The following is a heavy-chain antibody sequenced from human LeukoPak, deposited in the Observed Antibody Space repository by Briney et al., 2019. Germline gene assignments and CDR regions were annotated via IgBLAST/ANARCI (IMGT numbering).Heavy chain of an antibody. J-gene: IGHJ4*02. CDR3: ARVDKNGGTTFDY. CDR2: INHSGST. V-gene: IGHV4-34*01. CDR1: GGSFSAYY. D-gene: IGHD2/OR15-2a*01. Sequence: SETLSLTCAVYGGSFSAYYWSWIRQPPGKGLEWIGEINHSGSTNYNPSLKSRVIISVDTSKNQLSLKLSSVTAADTAVYYCARVDKNGGTTFDYWGPGTLVTVSS.